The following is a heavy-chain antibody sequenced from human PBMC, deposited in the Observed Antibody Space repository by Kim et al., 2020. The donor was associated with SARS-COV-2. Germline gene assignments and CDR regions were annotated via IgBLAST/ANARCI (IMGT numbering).Heavy chain of an antibody. Sequence: SVKVSCKASGGTFSSYAISWVRQAPGQGLEWMGGIIPIFGTANYAQKFQGRVTITADESTSTAYMELSSLRSEDTAVYYCARAPRIVGATPYYFDYWGQGTLVTVSS. J-gene: IGHJ4*02. CDR1: GGTFSSYA. D-gene: IGHD1-26*01. V-gene: IGHV1-69*13. CDR2: IIPIFGTA. CDR3: ARAPRIVGATPYYFDY.